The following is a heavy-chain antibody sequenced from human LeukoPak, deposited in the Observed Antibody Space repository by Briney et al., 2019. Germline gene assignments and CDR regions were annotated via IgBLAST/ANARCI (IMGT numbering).Heavy chain of an antibody. Sequence: GSLRLSCAASGFTFSSYAMHWVRQAPGKGLEWVAVISYDGSNKYYADSVKGRFTISRDNSKNTLYLQMNSLRAEDTAVYCCARAQGRYFDWLLAHWGQGTLVTVSS. D-gene: IGHD3-9*01. CDR2: ISYDGSNK. V-gene: IGHV3-30*04. CDR1: GFTFSSYA. J-gene: IGHJ4*02. CDR3: ARAQGRYFDWLLAH.